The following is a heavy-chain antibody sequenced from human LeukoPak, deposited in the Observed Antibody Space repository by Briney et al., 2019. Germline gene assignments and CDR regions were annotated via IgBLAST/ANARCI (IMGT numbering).Heavy chain of an antibody. V-gene: IGHV3-48*01. Sequence: AGGSLRLSCAASGFTFSAYSTNWVRQAPEKGLEWVSYIGSSSSPIYYADSVKGRFTISRDNAKNSLYLQMDSLRAEDTAVYYCARDRAYSFDYWGQGTLVTVSS. D-gene: IGHD4-11*01. CDR1: GFTFSAYS. CDR2: IGSSSSPI. J-gene: IGHJ4*02. CDR3: ARDRAYSFDY.